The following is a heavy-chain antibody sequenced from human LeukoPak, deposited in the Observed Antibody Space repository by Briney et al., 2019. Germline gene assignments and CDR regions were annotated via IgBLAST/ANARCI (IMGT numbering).Heavy chain of an antibody. V-gene: IGHV2-5*08. CDR3: AHSGAAGNFDY. D-gene: IGHD6-13*01. CDR1: GASITGHYWT. J-gene: IGHJ4*02. Sequence: TLSLTCTVFGASITGHYWTWIRQPPGKALEWLALIYWDDDKRYSPSLKSRLTITKDASKNQVVLKMTNMDPVDTATYYCAHSGAAGNFDYWGQGTLVTVYS. CDR2: IYWDDDK.